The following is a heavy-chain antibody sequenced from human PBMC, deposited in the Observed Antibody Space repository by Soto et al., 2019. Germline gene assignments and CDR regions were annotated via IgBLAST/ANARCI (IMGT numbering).Heavy chain of an antibody. CDR3: ATLIGDSSGYPQYYFDY. V-gene: IGHV4-39*01. Sequence: QLQLQESGPGLVKPSETLSLTCTVSGGSISSSSYYWGWIRQPPGKGLEWIGSIYYSGSTYYNPSLKSRVTISVDTSKNQFSLKLSSVTAADTAVYYCATLIGDSSGYPQYYFDYWGQGTLVTVSS. D-gene: IGHD3-22*01. CDR1: GGSISSSSYY. CDR2: IYYSGST. J-gene: IGHJ4*02.